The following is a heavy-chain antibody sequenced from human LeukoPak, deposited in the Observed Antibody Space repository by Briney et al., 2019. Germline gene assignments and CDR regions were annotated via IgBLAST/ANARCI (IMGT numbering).Heavy chain of an antibody. CDR1: GFTFSSYG. V-gene: IGHV3-30*02. D-gene: IGHD3-3*01. Sequence: GGSLRLSCAASGFTFSSYGMHWVRQAPGKGLEWVAFIRYDGSNKYYADSVKGRFTISRDNSKNTLYLQMNSLRAEDTAVYYCAKGIRYTIFGVNYYFDYWGQGTLVTVSS. CDR3: AKGIRYTIFGVNYYFDY. J-gene: IGHJ4*02. CDR2: IRYDGSNK.